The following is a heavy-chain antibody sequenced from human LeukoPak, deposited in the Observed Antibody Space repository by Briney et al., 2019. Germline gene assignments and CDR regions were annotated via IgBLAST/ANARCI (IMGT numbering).Heavy chain of an antibody. V-gene: IGHV1-18*01. CDR2: ISAYNGNT. D-gene: IGHD3-22*01. CDR1: GYTFTSYG. Sequence: ASVKVSCKASGYTFTSYGISWVRQAPGQGLEWMGWISAYNGNTNYAQKLQGRVTMTTDTSTSTAYMELRSLGSDDTAVYYCARNRLFNYDSSGLLDYWGQGALVTVSS. CDR3: ARNRLFNYDSSGLLDY. J-gene: IGHJ4*02.